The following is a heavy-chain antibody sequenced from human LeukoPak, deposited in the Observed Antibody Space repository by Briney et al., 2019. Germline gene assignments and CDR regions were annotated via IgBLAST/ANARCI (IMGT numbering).Heavy chain of an antibody. CDR2: ISGSGGST. J-gene: IGHJ4*02. D-gene: IGHD3-10*01. CDR3: AKEGRDGYYFDY. CDR1: GFTFSSYA. Sequence: GGSLRLSCAASGFTFSSYAMSWVRQAPGKGLEWVSAISGSGGSTYDADPVKGRFTISRDNSKNTLYLQMNSLRAEDTAVYYCAKEGRDGYYFDYWGQGTLVTVSS. V-gene: IGHV3-23*01.